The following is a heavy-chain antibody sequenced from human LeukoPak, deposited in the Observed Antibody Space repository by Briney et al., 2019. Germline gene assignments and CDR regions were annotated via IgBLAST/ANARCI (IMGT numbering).Heavy chain of an antibody. CDR3: AGGSGWLINI. V-gene: IGHV3-7*01. CDR2: IKQDGSAE. CDR1: GFIFSSYW. D-gene: IGHD3-10*01. J-gene: IGHJ4*02. Sequence: GGSLRLSCAASGFIFSSYWMAWVRQAPGKGLEWVANIKQDGSAENYVDSVQGRFTISRDNAEKALYLQMSSLRAEDTAMYYCAGGSGWLINIWGQGTLVTVSS.